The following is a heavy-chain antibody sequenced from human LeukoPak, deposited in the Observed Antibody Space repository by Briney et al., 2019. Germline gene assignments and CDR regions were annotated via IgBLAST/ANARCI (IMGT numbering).Heavy chain of an antibody. CDR1: GYTFTGYY. CDR2: INPNSGGT. V-gene: IGHV1-2*02. Sequence: EASVKVSCKASGYTFTGYYMHWVRQAPGQGLEWMGWINPNSGGTNYAQKFQGRVTMTRDTSISTAYMELSRLRSDDTAVYYCARLVGATAASPDYWGQRTLVTVSS. CDR3: ARLVGATAASPDY. D-gene: IGHD1-26*01. J-gene: IGHJ4*02.